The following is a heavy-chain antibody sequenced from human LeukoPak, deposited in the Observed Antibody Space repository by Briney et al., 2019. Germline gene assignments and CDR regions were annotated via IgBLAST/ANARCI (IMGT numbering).Heavy chain of an antibody. J-gene: IGHJ4*02. CDR3: VIWGDYDVLTGYYVPDY. CDR1: GFTFSNYA. CDR2: ITGSGTNR. D-gene: IGHD3-9*01. V-gene: IGHV3-23*01. Sequence: QPGESLRLSRVASGFTFSNYAMSWVRQAPGKGLEWVSAITGSGTNRYYADSLKGRFTTSRDNSKNTVFLQMNSLRHEDTAIYYCVIWGDYDVLTGYYVPDYWGQGTLVTV.